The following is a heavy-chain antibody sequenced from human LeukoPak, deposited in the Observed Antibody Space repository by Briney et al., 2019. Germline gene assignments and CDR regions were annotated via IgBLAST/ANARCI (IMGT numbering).Heavy chain of an antibody. D-gene: IGHD1-14*01. V-gene: IGHV3-30*04. CDR3: AKATGYLL. Sequence: GGSLRLSCAASGFTFSSYAMHWVRQAPGKGLEWVAVISYVGTNKYYADSVKGRFTISRDNSKNTLYLQMNSLRAEDAAVYYCAKATGYLLWGQGTLVTVSS. J-gene: IGHJ4*02. CDR1: GFTFSSYA. CDR2: ISYVGTNK.